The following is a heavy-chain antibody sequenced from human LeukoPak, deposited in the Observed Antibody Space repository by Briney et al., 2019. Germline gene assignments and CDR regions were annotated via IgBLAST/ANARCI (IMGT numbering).Heavy chain of an antibody. Sequence: PSETLSLTCTVSGGSISSYYWAWIRQPPGKGLEWTAYIFYSGSTIYNPSLKSRVTMSIDTSKNQFSLKLRSVTAADTAVYYCARAVGGTLDYWGQGTLVTVSS. V-gene: IGHV4-59*01. J-gene: IGHJ4*02. CDR2: IFYSGST. CDR1: GGSISSYY. CDR3: ARAVGGTLDY. D-gene: IGHD6-19*01.